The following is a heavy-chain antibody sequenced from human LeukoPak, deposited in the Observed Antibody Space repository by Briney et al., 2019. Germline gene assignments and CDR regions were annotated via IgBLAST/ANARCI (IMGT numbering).Heavy chain of an antibody. CDR2: IYSGGST. CDR3: ARSSGYSYGAFDY. J-gene: IGHJ4*02. D-gene: IGHD5-18*01. CDR1: GFSFYDYA. Sequence: GGSLRLSCEASGFSFYDYAMSWVRQAPGKGLEWVSVIYSGGSTYYADSVKGRFTISRDNSKNTLYLQMNSLRAEDTAVYYCARSSGYSYGAFDYWGQGTLVTVSS. V-gene: IGHV3-53*01.